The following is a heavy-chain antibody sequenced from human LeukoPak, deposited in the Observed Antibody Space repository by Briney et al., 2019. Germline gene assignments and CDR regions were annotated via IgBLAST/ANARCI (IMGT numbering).Heavy chain of an antibody. CDR1: GFTFSSDA. D-gene: IGHD3-22*01. Sequence: PGGSLRLSCAASGFTFSSDAMSWVRQAPGKGLEWVSAVSGSGDSTYYADSVKGRFTISRDNSKNTLYLQMTSLRAEDTAVYYCAKDAGGYYDSSGYFLGAFDIWGQGTMVTVSS. V-gene: IGHV3-23*01. J-gene: IGHJ3*02. CDR3: AKDAGGYYDSSGYFLGAFDI. CDR2: VSGSGDST.